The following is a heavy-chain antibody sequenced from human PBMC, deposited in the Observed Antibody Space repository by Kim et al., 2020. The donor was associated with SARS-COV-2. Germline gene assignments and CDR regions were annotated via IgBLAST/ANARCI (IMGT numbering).Heavy chain of an antibody. J-gene: IGHJ4*02. CDR3: ARDEIAAAGYDY. D-gene: IGHD6-13*01. Sequence: YYNPSLKSRVTISVDTSKNQFSLKLSSVTAADTAVYYCARDEIAAAGYDYWGQGTLVTVSS. V-gene: IGHV4-39*07.